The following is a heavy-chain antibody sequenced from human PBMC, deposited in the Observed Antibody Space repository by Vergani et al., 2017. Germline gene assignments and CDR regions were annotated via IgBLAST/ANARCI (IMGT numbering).Heavy chain of an antibody. CDR2: IIPIFGTA. D-gene: IGHD3-10*01. J-gene: IGHJ6*02. Sequence: QVQLVQSGAEVKKPGSSVKVSCKASGGTFSSYAISWVRQTPGQGLEWMGGIIPIFGTANYAQKFQGRVTMTRDTSTSTVYMELSSMRSEDTAVYYCARGDTYYDVSGSYYMDYYYGMDVWGQGTTVTVSS. CDR3: ARGDTYYDVSGSYYMDYYYGMDV. V-gene: IGHV1-69*06. CDR1: GGTFSSYA.